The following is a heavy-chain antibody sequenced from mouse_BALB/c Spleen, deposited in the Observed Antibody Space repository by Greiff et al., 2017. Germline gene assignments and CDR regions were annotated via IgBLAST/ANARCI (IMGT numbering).Heavy chain of an antibody. CDR2: IWGDGST. V-gene: IGHV2-6-7*01. D-gene: IGHD1-1*01. CDR1: GFSLTGYG. Sequence: VKLVESGPGLVAPSQSLSITCTVSGFSLTGYGVNWVRQPPGKGLEWLGMIWGDGSTDYNSALKSRLSISKDNSKSQVFLKMNSMQTDDTTRYYCARGDYYYGSSYNYFDYWGQGTTLTVSS. J-gene: IGHJ2*01. CDR3: ARGDYYYGSSYNYFDY.